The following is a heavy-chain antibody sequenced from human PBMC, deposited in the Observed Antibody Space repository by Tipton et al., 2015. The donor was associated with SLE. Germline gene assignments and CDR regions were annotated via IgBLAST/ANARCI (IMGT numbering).Heavy chain of an antibody. Sequence: SLRLSCAASGFTFSSYWMHWVRQAPGKGLVWVSRINSDGSSTSYADSVKGRFTISRDISKNTVYLQMNNLRAADTAIYYCAIDQWEKRAIDSWGQGTLVTVSS. CDR2: INSDGSST. J-gene: IGHJ4*02. D-gene: IGHD1-26*01. V-gene: IGHV3-74*01. CDR1: GFTFSSYW. CDR3: AIDQWEKRAIDS.